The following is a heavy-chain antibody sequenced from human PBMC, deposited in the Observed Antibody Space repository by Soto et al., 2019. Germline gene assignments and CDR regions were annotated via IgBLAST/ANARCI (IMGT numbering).Heavy chain of an antibody. CDR2: TYYRSKWYS. D-gene: IGHD6-19*01. J-gene: IGHJ4*02. CDR3: ARGSYYSGWV. V-gene: IGHV6-1*01. CDR1: GYSVSSTSAA. Sequence: SQTLSLTCAISGYSVSSTSAAWRLIRQSPSRGLEWLGRTYYRSKWYSDYAVSVKSRITINPDTSKNQFSLQLNSVTPEDTAVYYCARGSYYSGWVWGQGTLVTVSS.